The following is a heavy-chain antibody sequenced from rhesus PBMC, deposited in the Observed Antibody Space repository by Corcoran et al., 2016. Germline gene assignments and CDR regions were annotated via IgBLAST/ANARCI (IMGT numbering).Heavy chain of an antibody. CDR2: IGRSSGIT. Sequence: QLQLQESGPGLVKPSETLSLTCAVSGGSIGSSYWGWIRQAPGRGREGVGGLGWGGYIGRSSGITHYNPSLQSRVTLSVDTSKNQLSLKLSSVTAADTAVYYCASFSNTVTTIFDYWGQGVLVTVSS. CDR3: ASFSNTVTTIFDY. D-gene: IGHD4-23*01. V-gene: IGHV4-169*01. J-gene: IGHJ4*01. CDR1: GGSIGSSY.